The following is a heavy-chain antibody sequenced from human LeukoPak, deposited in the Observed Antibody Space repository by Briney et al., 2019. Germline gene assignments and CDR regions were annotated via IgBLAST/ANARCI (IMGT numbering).Heavy chain of an antibody. CDR2: INPNSGGT. CDR3: ARDGQRWLQLPVY. J-gene: IGHJ4*02. D-gene: IGHD5-24*01. V-gene: IGHV1-2*02. CDR1: GYTFTGYY. Sequence: ASVKVSCKASGYTFTGYYMHWVRQAPGQGLEWMGWINPNSGGTNYAQKFQGRVTMTRDTSISTAYMELSRLRSDDTAVYYRARDGQRWLQLPVYWGQGTLVTVSS.